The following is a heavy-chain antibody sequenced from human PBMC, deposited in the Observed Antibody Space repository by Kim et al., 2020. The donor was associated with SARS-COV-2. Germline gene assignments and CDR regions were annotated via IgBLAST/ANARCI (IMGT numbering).Heavy chain of an antibody. CDR3: AREGPGYSSSSEPAWFDP. V-gene: IGHV3-21*01. CDR1: GFTFSSYS. CDR2: ISSSSSYI. D-gene: IGHD6-6*01. Sequence: GGSLRLSCAASGFTFSSYSMNWVRQAPGKGLEWVSSISSSSSYIYYADSVKGRFTISRDNAKNSLYLQMNSLRAEDTAVYYCAREGPGYSSSSEPAWFDPWGQGTLVTVSS. J-gene: IGHJ5*02.